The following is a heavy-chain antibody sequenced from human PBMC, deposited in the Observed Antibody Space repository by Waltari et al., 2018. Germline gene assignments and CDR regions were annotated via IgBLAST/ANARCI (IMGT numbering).Heavy chain of an antibody. CDR3: AKESPHMDV. CDR2: IRYDGSNK. Sequence: QVQLVESGGGVVQPGGSLRLSCAASGFSFSGYGLYWVRQAPGKGLEWVAFIRYDGSNKYYADSVKGRFTISRDNSKNTLYLQMNSLRVEDTAVYYCAKESPHMDVWGKGTTVTISS. V-gene: IGHV3-30*02. CDR1: GFSFSGYG. J-gene: IGHJ6*03.